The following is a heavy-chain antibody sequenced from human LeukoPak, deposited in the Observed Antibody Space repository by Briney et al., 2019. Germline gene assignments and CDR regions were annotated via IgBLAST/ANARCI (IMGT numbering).Heavy chain of an antibody. V-gene: IGHV6-1*01. CDR2: TYYRSKWYN. CDR3: ARDPVGGRAAAHFDY. Sequence: SQTLSLTCAISGDSVSSNNAAWNWIRKSPSRGLEWLGRTYYRSKWYNDYAVSVKSRVNINADTSKNQFSLQLNSVTPEDTAVYYCARDPVGGRAAAHFDYWGQGTLVTVSS. D-gene: IGHD2-2*01. CDR1: GDSVSSNNAA. J-gene: IGHJ4*02.